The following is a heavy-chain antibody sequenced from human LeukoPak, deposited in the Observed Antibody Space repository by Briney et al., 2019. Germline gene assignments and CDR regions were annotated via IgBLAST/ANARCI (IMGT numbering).Heavy chain of an antibody. CDR1: GYTFTGYY. J-gene: IGHJ4*02. D-gene: IGHD6-13*01. CDR2: INPNSGGT. Sequence: ASVKVSCKASGYTFTGYYMHWVRQAPGQGLEWMGWINPNSGGTNYAQKFQVRGTMTRDTSISTAYMELSRLRSDDTAVYYCARSAESSSWVEFDYWGQGTLVTVSS. CDR3: ARSAESSSWVEFDY. V-gene: IGHV1-2*02.